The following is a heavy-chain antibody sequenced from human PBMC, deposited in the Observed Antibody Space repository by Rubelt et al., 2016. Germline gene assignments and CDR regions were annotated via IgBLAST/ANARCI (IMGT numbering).Heavy chain of an antibody. CDR2: IHHNGST. CDR3: ARASSQFRVLAASCIDI. D-gene: IGHD2-15*01. J-gene: IGHJ3*02. V-gene: IGHV4-34*01. Sequence: QVQLQQWGAGLLKPSETLSLTCAVYGGSFSGFYWSWIRQPPGKGLEWIGEIHHNGSTNYNPSLKSRVTISVDTSKNQFSLKLNFVTAAETAVYYCARASSQFRVLAASCIDIWGQGTLGTVAS. CDR1: GGSFSGFY.